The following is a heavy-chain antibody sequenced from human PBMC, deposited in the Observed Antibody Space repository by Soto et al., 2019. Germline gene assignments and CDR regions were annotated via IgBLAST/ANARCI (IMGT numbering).Heavy chain of an antibody. CDR3: AKDPNGDYVGAFDD. V-gene: IGHV3-23*01. J-gene: IGHJ3*01. Sequence: EVQLLESGGGLVQPGGSLRLSCAGSGLTFSNYAMVWVRQAPGKGLEWVSAISGGGGGAHYADSVRGRFSISRDNSKNTLYLQRNSLRAEDTALYYCAKDPNGDYVGAFDDWGPGTMVTVSS. CDR2: ISGGGGGA. CDR1: GLTFSNYA. D-gene: IGHD4-17*01.